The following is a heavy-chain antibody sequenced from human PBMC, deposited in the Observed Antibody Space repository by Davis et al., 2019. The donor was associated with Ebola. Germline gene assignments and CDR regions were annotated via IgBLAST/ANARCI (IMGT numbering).Heavy chain of an antibody. Sequence: SETLSLTCTVSGGSISSSSYYWGWIRQPPGKGLEWIGSIYYSGTTYYNPSLKSRVTISGDTSKNQFSLKLSSVTAADTAVYYCARDRAVTTSGLYNWFDPWGQGTLVTVSS. CDR2: IYYSGTT. J-gene: IGHJ5*02. V-gene: IGHV4-39*07. CDR1: GGSISSSSYY. D-gene: IGHD4-17*01. CDR3: ARDRAVTTSGLYNWFDP.